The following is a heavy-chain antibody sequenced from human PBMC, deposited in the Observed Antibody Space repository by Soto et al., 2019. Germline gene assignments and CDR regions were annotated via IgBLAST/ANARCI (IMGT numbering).Heavy chain of an antibody. CDR2: ISYDGSNK. D-gene: IGHD6-6*01. CDR3: ARDQAYSSSWYNWFDP. CDR1: EFTFSSYA. V-gene: IGHV3-30-3*01. J-gene: IGHJ5*02. Sequence: AGSLTLSCAASEFTFSSYAMHGVRQAPGKGMEWVAVISYDGSNKYYADSVKGRFTISRDKSKNTLYLQMNSLRAEDTAVYYCARDQAYSSSWYNWFDPWGQGTLVTVSS.